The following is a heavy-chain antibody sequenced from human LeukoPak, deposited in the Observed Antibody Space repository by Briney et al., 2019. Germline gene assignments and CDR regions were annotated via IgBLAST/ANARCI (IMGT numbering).Heavy chain of an antibody. D-gene: IGHD6-6*01. Sequence: ASAKVSCKASGYTFTSYGISWVRQAPGQGLEWMGWISGFNGNTNYAQKLQGRVTMTTDTSTSTAYMELRSLRSDDTAVYYCAREYSSSYDAFDIWGQGTMVTVSS. CDR3: AREYSSSYDAFDI. V-gene: IGHV1-18*01. CDR2: ISGFNGNT. CDR1: GYTFTSYG. J-gene: IGHJ3*02.